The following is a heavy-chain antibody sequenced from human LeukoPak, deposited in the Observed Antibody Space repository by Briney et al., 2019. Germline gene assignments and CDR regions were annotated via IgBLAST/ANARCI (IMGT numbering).Heavy chain of an antibody. V-gene: IGHV4-34*01. J-gene: IGHJ4*02. CDR1: GGSFSGYY. Sequence: PSETLPLTCAVYGGSFSGYYWSWIRQPPGKGLEWIGEINHSGSTNYNPSLKSRVTISVDTSKNQFSLKLSSVTAADTAVYYCARRRVGSGTRNFDYWGQGTLVTVSS. D-gene: IGHD2-15*01. CDR3: ARRRVGSGTRNFDY. CDR2: INHSGST.